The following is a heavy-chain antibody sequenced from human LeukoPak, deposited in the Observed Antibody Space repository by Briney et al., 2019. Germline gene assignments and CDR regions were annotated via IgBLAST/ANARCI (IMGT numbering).Heavy chain of an antibody. V-gene: IGHV2-70*04. D-gene: IGHD6-13*01. Sequence: SGPALVKPTQTLTLTCTFSGFSLSTSGMRVSWIRQPPGKALEWLARIDWDDDKFYSSSLRTRLTISKDTSKNQVVLTMTNMDPVDTATYYCARMGPYSSSSYGYIDHWGQGILVTVSS. J-gene: IGHJ4*02. CDR2: IDWDDDK. CDR3: ARMGPYSSSSYGYIDH. CDR1: GFSLSTSGMR.